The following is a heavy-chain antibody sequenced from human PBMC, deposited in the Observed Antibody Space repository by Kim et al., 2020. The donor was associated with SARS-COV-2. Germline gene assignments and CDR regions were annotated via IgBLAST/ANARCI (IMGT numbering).Heavy chain of an antibody. Sequence: SGPTLVKPTQTLTLTCTFSGFSLSTSGMCVSWIRQPPGKALEWLARIDWDDDKYYSTSLKTRLTISKDTSKNQVVLTMTNMDPVDTATYYCARMVGYEGYYYYYMDVWGKGTTVTVSS. D-gene: IGHD3-22*01. J-gene: IGHJ6*03. CDR2: IDWDDDK. CDR1: GFSLSTSGMC. V-gene: IGHV2-70*11. CDR3: ARMVGYEGYYYYYMDV.